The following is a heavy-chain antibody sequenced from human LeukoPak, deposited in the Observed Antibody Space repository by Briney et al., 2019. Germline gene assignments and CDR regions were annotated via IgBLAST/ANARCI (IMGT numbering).Heavy chain of an antibody. V-gene: IGHV4-39*07. CDR3: ARAGGTLALDY. Sequence: SETLSLTCSVSGGSISSSSHYWDWIRQPPGEGLEWIGSIYYSGSTYYNPSLKSRVTISVDTSKNQFSLKLRSVTAADTAVYYCARAGGTLALDYWGQGTLVTVSS. J-gene: IGHJ4*02. D-gene: IGHD1/OR15-1a*01. CDR2: IYYSGST. CDR1: GGSISSSSHY.